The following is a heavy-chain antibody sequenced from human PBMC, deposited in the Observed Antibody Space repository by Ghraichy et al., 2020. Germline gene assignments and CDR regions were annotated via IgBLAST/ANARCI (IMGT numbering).Heavy chain of an antibody. J-gene: IGHJ3*02. D-gene: IGHD4-11*01. V-gene: IGHV3-30-3*01. Sequence: LSLTCAAHGITFRNYAMHWVRQAPGKGLEWVAVLSNDGSTKYYADAVKGRFTVSRDNSKNTFYLQMNSLRRQDTSLYYCATDYSRSKNTGAFDMWGQGTMVTVSS. CDR2: LSNDGSTK. CDR1: GITFRNYA. CDR3: ATDYSRSKNTGAFDM.